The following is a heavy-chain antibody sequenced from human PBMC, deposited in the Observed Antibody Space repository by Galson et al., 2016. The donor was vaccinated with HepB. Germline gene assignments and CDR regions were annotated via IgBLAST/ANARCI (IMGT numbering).Heavy chain of an antibody. D-gene: IGHD3-9*01. Sequence: SLRLSCAASGFAFDDYWLSWVRQGPVKGLEWVSYISSSGNTIYYADSVKGRFPISRDNAKNSLYLQMHSLRDEDTAVYYCASYPGYFPGNWGQGTLVTVSA. V-gene: IGHV3-11*04. J-gene: IGHJ4*02. CDR3: ASYPGYFPGN. CDR1: GFAFDDYW. CDR2: ISSSGNTI.